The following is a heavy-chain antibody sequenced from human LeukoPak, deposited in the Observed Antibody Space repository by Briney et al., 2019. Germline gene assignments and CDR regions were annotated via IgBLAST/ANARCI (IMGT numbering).Heavy chain of an antibody. CDR2: IDIDGNT. J-gene: IGHJ4*02. D-gene: IGHD1-7*01. Sequence: GGSLRLSRAASGFTFRNSYIHWIRQAPGKGLVWVSRIDIDGNTIYADPVKGRVTISRDNAKSTLYLQMNGLRPDDTAVYYCARDMNYNLDYWGQGTLATVSP. CDR1: GFTFRNSY. CDR3: ARDMNYNLDY. V-gene: IGHV3-74*01.